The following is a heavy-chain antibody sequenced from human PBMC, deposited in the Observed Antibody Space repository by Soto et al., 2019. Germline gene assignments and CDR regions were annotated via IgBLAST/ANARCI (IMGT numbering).Heavy chain of an antibody. D-gene: IGHD6-19*01. CDR3: ARVGRTVAGRVYYFDY. J-gene: IGHJ4*02. Sequence: QVQLVQSGAEVKKPGSSVKVSCKASGGTLSRYAISWVRQAPGQGLEWMGGIIPIFGAANYAQKFQDRVTIIADESTSTAYMELSSLRSEDTAVYYCARVGRTVAGRVYYFDYWGQGTLVTVSS. CDR2: IIPIFGAA. CDR1: GGTLSRYA. V-gene: IGHV1-69*01.